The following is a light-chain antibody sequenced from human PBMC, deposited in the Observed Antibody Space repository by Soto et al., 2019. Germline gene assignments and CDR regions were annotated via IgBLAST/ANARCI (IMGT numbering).Light chain of an antibody. Sequence: EIVLTQSPGTLSLSPGERATLSCRASQSVSSNYLAWYQQKPGQAPRLLIYGASSRATGIPDRFSGSGSGTDFTLTISRLEPEDFAVYDCQQYGSSRTFGGGTKVEIK. CDR2: GAS. CDR1: QSVSSNY. CDR3: QQYGSSRT. J-gene: IGKJ4*01. V-gene: IGKV3-20*01.